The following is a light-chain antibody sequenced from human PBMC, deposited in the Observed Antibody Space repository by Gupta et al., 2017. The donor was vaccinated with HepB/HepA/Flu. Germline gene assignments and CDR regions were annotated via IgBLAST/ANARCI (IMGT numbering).Light chain of an antibody. V-gene: IGKV3-20*01. CDR3: QQYVSSPYT. J-gene: IGKJ2*01. Sequence: EIVLTQSPGTLSLSPGERATLSCRASQSVSSYYLDWYQQKPGQAPRLLIYGASSRATGIPDRFSGGGSGTDFTLTISRLEPEDSAVYYCQQYVSSPYTFGQGTKLEIK. CDR2: GAS. CDR1: QSVSSYY.